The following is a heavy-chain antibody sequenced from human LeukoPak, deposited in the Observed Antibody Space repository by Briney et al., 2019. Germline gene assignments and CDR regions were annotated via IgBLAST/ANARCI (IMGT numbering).Heavy chain of an antibody. V-gene: IGHV3-7*01. CDR1: GFTFNNYA. CDR3: TRDRSRAEDD. CDR2: INQGGSDK. J-gene: IGHJ4*02. D-gene: IGHD1-14*01. Sequence: PGGSLRLSCAASGFTFNNYAMSWVRQAPGKGLEWVANINQGGSDKYYVDSVKGRFTISRDNANNLLYLQMNSLRGEDTAVYYCTRDRSRAEDDWGQGTLVTVSS.